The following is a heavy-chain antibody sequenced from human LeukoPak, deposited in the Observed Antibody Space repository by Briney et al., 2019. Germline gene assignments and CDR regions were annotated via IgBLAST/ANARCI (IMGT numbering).Heavy chain of an antibody. CDR1: GFTVSSNY. J-gene: IGHJ4*02. D-gene: IGHD3-9*01. Sequence: PGGSLRLSCAASGFTVSSNYMSWVRQAPGKGLEWVSVISGSGGSTYCADSVKGRFTISRDNSKNTLYLQMNSLRAEDTAVYYCAKSLNYDILTGDYWGQGTLVTVSS. CDR2: ISGSGGST. V-gene: IGHV3-23*01. CDR3: AKSLNYDILTGDY.